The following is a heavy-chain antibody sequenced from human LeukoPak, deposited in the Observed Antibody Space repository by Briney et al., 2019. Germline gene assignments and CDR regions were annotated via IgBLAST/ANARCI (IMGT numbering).Heavy chain of an antibody. V-gene: IGHV3-48*02. CDR1: GFTFSSYS. Sequence: GGSLRLSCAASGFTFSSYSMNWVRQAPGKGPEWVSYVSTTSTIYYADSVKGRFTISRDNAKNSLYLQMNSLRDEDTAVYYCARDAAYYYAMDVWGQGTTVTVSS. CDR2: VSTTSTI. J-gene: IGHJ6*02. CDR3: ARDAAYYYAMDV.